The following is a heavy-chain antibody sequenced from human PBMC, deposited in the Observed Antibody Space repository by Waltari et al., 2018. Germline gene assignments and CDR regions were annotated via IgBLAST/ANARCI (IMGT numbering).Heavy chain of an antibody. CDR3: ARVATKTYSSPVPGRPYYYGMDV. Sequence: EEQLVESGGGLAQPGESLRLSCAASGFTFSRYWMDWVRQAPGKGLVWVSRMSSDGSSTTYADSVKGRFTIARDNAKNTLYVQMNRLRAEDTAVYYCARVATKTYSSPVPGRPYYYGMDVWGQGTTVTVSS. D-gene: IGHD3-22*01. CDR2: MSSDGSST. V-gene: IGHV3-74*01. CDR1: GFTFSRYW. J-gene: IGHJ6*02.